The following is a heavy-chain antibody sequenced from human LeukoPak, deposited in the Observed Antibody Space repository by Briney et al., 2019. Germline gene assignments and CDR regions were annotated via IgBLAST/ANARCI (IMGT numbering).Heavy chain of an antibody. CDR3: ITQQQLVEDAFDI. V-gene: IGHV3-15*01. CDR2: IKSKTDGGTT. CDR1: GFAFSNAW. J-gene: IGHJ3*02. Sequence: GGSLRLSCAASGFAFSNAWMSWVRQAPGKGLEWVGRIKSKTDGGTTDYAAPVKGRFTISRDDSKNTLYLQMNSLKTEDTAVYYCITQQQLVEDAFDIWGQGTMVTVSS. D-gene: IGHD6-13*01.